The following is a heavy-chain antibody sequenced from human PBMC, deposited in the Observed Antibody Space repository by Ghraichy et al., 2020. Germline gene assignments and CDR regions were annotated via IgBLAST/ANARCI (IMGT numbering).Heavy chain of an antibody. Sequence: GGSLRLSCAASGFTFSSYSMNWVRQAPGKGLEWVSYISSSSTIYYADSVKGRFTISRDNAKNSLYLQMNSLRDEDTAVYYCARDRRFAATTATDAFDIWGKGTMVTVSS. CDR2: ISSSSTI. J-gene: IGHJ3*02. CDR3: ARDRRFAATTATDAFDI. V-gene: IGHV3-48*02. CDR1: GFTFSSYS. D-gene: IGHD4-17*01.